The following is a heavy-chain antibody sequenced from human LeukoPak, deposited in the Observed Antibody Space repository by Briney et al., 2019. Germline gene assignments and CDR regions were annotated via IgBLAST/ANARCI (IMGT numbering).Heavy chain of an antibody. CDR3: ARAPLLNPGVLGYFDY. J-gene: IGHJ4*02. Sequence: PSETLSLTCTVSGGSISSGSYYWSWIRQPAGKGLEWIGRIYTSGSTNYNPSLKSRVTISVDTSKNQFSLKLSPVTAADTAVYYCARAPLLNPGVLGYFDYWGQGTLVTVSS. CDR1: GGSISSGSYY. V-gene: IGHV4-61*02. D-gene: IGHD2-8*01. CDR2: IYTSGST.